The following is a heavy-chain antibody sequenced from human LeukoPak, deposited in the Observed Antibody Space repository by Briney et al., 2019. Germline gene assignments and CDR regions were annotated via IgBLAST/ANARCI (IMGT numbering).Heavy chain of an antibody. CDR3: ARDLGVPELQNYYYYGMDV. Sequence: ASVKVSCKASGYTFTSYAMHWVRQAPGQRLEWMGWINAGNGNTKYSQKFQGRVTITRDTPASTAYMGLSSLRSEDTAVYYCARDLGVPELQNYYYYGMDVWGKGTTVTVSS. V-gene: IGHV1-3*01. J-gene: IGHJ6*04. D-gene: IGHD4-23*01. CDR1: GYTFTSYA. CDR2: INAGNGNT.